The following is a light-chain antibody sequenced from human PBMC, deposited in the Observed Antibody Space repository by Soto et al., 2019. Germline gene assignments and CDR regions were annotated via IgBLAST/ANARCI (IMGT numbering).Light chain of an antibody. V-gene: IGKV4-1*01. Sequence: IVMTPSPASLAVSLGARATINCKSNQSVLYDSNNKNYLAWYQQKPGQPPKLLIHWASNRASAVPDRFSGSGSGADFTLTISSLQAEDVAVYYCQQYYSPPYTVGQGTTLEIK. CDR1: QSVLYDSNNKNY. J-gene: IGKJ2*01. CDR2: WAS. CDR3: QQYYSPPYT.